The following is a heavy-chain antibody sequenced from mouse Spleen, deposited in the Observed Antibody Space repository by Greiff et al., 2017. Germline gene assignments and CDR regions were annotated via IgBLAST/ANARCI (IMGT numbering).Heavy chain of an antibody. CDR2: ISSGGSYT. V-gene: IGHV5-9-3*01. CDR1: GFTFSSYA. CDR3: ARHSNYRYSWFAY. J-gene: IGHJ3*01. Sequence: EVKLVESGGGLVKPGGSLKLSCAASGFTFSSYAMSWVRQTPEKRLEWVATISSGGSYTYYPDSVKGRFTISRDNAKNTLYLQMSSLRSEDTAMYYCARHSNYRYSWFAYWGQGTLVPVSA. D-gene: IGHD2-14*01.